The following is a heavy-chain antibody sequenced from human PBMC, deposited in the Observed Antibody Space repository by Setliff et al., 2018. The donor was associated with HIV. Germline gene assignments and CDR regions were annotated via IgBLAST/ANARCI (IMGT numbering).Heavy chain of an antibody. CDR1: GGSASNSRYY. D-gene: IGHD3-22*01. CDR2: IHYNEKT. Sequence: SETLSLTCTVSGGSASNSRYYWAWIRQPPGKGLEYIGSIHYNEKTYHNPSLKSRVTISIDTSKNQFSLNLTSVTAADTAVYYCASRVYYYDSNNFLREEGFDPWGQGTLVTVSS. CDR3: ASRVYYYDSNNFLREEGFDP. V-gene: IGHV4-39*01. J-gene: IGHJ5*02.